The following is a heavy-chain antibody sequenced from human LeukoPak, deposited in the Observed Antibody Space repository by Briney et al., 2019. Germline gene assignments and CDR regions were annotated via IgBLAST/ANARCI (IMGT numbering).Heavy chain of an antibody. Sequence: GGSLRLSCAASGFTFDDYAMHWVRQAPGKGLEWVSGISWNSGSIDYVDSVKGRFTISRDNAKNSLYLQMNSLRAEETAFYYCAKGPIAAPTNNTLAYWGPGPLVTVS. D-gene: IGHD6-6*01. CDR3: AKGPIAAPTNNTLAY. CDR1: GFTFDDYA. CDR2: ISWNSGSI. J-gene: IGHJ4*01. V-gene: IGHV3-9*01.